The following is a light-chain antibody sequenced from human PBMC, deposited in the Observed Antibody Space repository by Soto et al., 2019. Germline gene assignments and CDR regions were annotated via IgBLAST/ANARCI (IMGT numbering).Light chain of an antibody. V-gene: IGKV1-39*01. Sequence: DIQMTQSPSSLSASVGDRVTITCRASQSISSYLNWYQQKPGKAPKLLIYAASSLQSGVQSRFSGSGSGTDFTLTISSLQTEDFATYYCQQSYSTPPITFGQGTRLEIK. J-gene: IGKJ5*01. CDR2: AAS. CDR1: QSISSY. CDR3: QQSYSTPPIT.